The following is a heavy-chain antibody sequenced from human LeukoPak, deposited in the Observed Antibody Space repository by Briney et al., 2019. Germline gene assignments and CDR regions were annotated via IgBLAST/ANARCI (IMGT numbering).Heavy chain of an antibody. J-gene: IGHJ4*02. CDR2: ISDGGSRT. CDR3: AKVQLGIGVDY. Sequence: GGSLRLSCAASGFSFSSYAVSWVRQAPGKGLEWVSGISDGGSRTYYADSVKGRFTISRDDSKNTLYLQMNSLRAEHTAVYYCAKVQLGIGVDYWGQGTLVTVSS. V-gene: IGHV3-23*01. D-gene: IGHD7-27*01. CDR1: GFSFSSYA.